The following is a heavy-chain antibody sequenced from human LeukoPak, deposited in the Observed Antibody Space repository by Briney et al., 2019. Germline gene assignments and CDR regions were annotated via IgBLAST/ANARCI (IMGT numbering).Heavy chain of an antibody. V-gene: IGHV3-53*01. CDR3: ARVIRY. D-gene: IGHD2/OR15-2a*01. CDR2: IYSGGST. J-gene: IGHJ4*02. Sequence: GGSLRLSCAASGFTVGSNYMSWVRQAPGKGLEWVSVIYSGGSTYYADSVKGRFTISRDNSKSTLYIQMNSLRAEETAVYYCARVIRYWGQGTLVTVSS. CDR1: GFTVGSNY.